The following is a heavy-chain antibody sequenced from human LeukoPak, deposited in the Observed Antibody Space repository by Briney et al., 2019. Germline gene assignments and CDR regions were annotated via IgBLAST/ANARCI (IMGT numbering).Heavy chain of an antibody. CDR3: ARSPAVGRAPGPGQPRVIGSDGMDV. D-gene: IGHD2-21*01. CDR2: INHSGST. V-gene: IGHV4-34*01. J-gene: IGHJ6*02. Sequence: PSETLSLACAVYGGSFSGYYWSWIRQPPGKGLEWIGEINHSGSTNYNPSLKSRVTISVDTSKNQFSLKLGSATAADTAVYYCARSPAVGRAPGPGQPRVIGSDGMDVWGQGTTVIVSS. CDR1: GGSFSGYY.